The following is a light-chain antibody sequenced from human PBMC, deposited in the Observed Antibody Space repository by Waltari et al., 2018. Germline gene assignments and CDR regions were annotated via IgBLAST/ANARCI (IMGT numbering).Light chain of an antibody. CDR2: DTS. J-gene: IGKJ1*01. V-gene: IGKV3-15*01. CDR3: HQYKDWPRT. Sequence: EIELTQSPATLSVSPGDRATLSCRASQSVGRHFAWYQQKSGQPPGLLIYDTSARATDVPARFTASGSGTEFTLTVSSLQSEDFADYFCHQYKDWPRTFGRGTKVEV. CDR1: QSVGRH.